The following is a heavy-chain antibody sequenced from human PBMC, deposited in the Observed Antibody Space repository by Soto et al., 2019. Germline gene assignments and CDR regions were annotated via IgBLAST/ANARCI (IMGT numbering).Heavy chain of an antibody. CDR1: GGSISSGDYY. V-gene: IGHV4-30-4*01. CDR2: IYYSGST. D-gene: IGHD4-17*01. J-gene: IGHJ4*02. Sequence: SETLSLTCTVSGGSISSGDYYWSWIRQPPGKGLEWIGYIYYSGSTYYNPSLKSRVTISVDTSKNQFSLKLSSVTAADTAVYYCARSNHYGDYLVFDYWGQGTLVTVSS. CDR3: ARSNHYGDYLVFDY.